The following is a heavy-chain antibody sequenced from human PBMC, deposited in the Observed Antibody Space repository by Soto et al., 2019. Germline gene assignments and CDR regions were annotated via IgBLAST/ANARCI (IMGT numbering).Heavy chain of an antibody. D-gene: IGHD1-1*01. CDR3: TRQMIQPQMRYNMDV. J-gene: IGHJ6*02. V-gene: IGHV5-51*01. CDR1: GYPFTSYW. CDR2: INPHDSDV. Sequence: PGESLKISCKASGYPFTSYWLGWVRQMPGKGPEWMGIINPHDSDVRYSPSFQGQVTISADKAISTVYLRWNSLKASDTAMYFCTRQMIQPQMRYNMDVWGQGTTVTVSS.